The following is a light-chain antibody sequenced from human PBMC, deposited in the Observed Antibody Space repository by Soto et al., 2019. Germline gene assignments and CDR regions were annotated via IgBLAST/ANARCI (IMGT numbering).Light chain of an antibody. J-gene: IGKJ1*01. V-gene: IGKV3-20*01. CDR3: QQYSSSPRGGWT. CDR1: QSVSSSY. CDR2: GAS. Sequence: EIVLTQSPGTLSLSPGERATLSCRASQSVSSSYLAWYQQKPGQAPRLLIYGASSRATGIPDRFSGSGSGTDFTLTISRLEPGDFAVYYCQQYSSSPRGGWTFGQGTKVEIK.